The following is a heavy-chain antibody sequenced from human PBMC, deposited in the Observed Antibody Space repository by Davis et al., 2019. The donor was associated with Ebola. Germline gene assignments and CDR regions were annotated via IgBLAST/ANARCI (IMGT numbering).Heavy chain of an antibody. CDR1: RYTFTSYY. V-gene: IGHV1-46*01. CDR3: ARGGGVQGVISPYGMDV. Sequence: ASVKVSCKASRYTFTSYYMHWVRQAPGQGLEWMGIINPSGGSTSYAQKFQGRVTMTRDTSTSTVYMELSSLRSEDTAVYYCARGGGVQGVISPYGMDVWGQGTTVTVSS. J-gene: IGHJ6*02. D-gene: IGHD3-10*01. CDR2: INPSGGST.